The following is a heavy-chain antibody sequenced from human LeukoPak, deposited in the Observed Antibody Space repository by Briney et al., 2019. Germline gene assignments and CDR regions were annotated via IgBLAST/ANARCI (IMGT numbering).Heavy chain of an antibody. CDR2: VYPGDSDT. Sequence: ESLKISCKASGYSFTSWWIGWVRRMPGKGLEWMGIVYPGDSDTRYSPSFQGQVTISADKSITTAYLQWSSLKASDTAMYYCVRGGRRDYFDYWGQGTLVTVSS. CDR3: VRGGRRDYFDY. D-gene: IGHD3-16*01. V-gene: IGHV5-51*01. CDR1: GYSFTSWW. J-gene: IGHJ4*02.